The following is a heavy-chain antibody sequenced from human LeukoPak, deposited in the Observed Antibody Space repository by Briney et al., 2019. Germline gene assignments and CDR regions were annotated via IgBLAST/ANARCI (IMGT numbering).Heavy chain of an antibody. D-gene: IGHD1-14*01. CDR1: GFTLTNYG. J-gene: IGHJ5*02. V-gene: IGHV3-23*01. Sequence: GGSLRLSCSASGFTLTNYGMSWVRQAPGKGLEWVSGLSGSGDGQFYADSVEGRFTISRDIFNNIWYLQMNSLRAEDTAVYYCAKGCQCPSGLSSWFDPRGQGTLAAVSS. CDR2: LSGSGDGQ. CDR3: AKGCQCPSGLSSWFDP.